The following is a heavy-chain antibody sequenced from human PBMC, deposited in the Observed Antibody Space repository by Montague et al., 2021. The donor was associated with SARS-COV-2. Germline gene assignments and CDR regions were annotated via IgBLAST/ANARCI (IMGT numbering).Heavy chain of an antibody. CDR3: ARVGRQQLVRLSGMDV. Sequence: SETLSLTCTVSGGSISSSSYYWGWIRRPPGKGLEWIGSIYYSGSTYYNPSLKSRVTISVDTSKNQFSLKLSSVTAADTAVYYCARVGRQQLVRLSGMDVWGQGPTATVSS. V-gene: IGHV4-39*07. J-gene: IGHJ6*02. D-gene: IGHD6-13*01. CDR2: IYYSGST. CDR1: GGSISSSSYY.